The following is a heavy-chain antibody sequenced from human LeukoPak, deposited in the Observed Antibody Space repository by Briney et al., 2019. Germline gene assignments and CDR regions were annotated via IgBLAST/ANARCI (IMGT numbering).Heavy chain of an antibody. CDR2: IKKGGSEK. CDR3: AREGVHCSGRSCLKAY. Sequence: GGSLRLSCAASGFTFGTYWMSWVRQAPGKGLEWVANIKKGGSEKYYMDSVKGRFTISRDNAENPLYLQMNSLRAEDTAVYYCAREGVHCSGRSCLKAYWGQGTQVTVSS. CDR1: GFTFGTYW. D-gene: IGHD2-15*01. V-gene: IGHV3-7*03. J-gene: IGHJ4*02.